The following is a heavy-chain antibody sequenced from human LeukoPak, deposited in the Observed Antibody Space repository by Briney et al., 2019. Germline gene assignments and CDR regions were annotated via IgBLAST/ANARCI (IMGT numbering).Heavy chain of an antibody. CDR3: ARSKDTETDAFDI. J-gene: IGHJ3*02. CDR2: ITGSGSTK. Sequence: GGSLRLSCAASGFTFSSYEMNWVRQAPGKGLEWISYITGSGSTKYYADSLKGRFTISRDNAKKSLYLQMNSLRAEDTAVYYCARSKDTETDAFDIWGQGTMVTVSS. CDR1: GFTFSSYE. V-gene: IGHV3-48*03.